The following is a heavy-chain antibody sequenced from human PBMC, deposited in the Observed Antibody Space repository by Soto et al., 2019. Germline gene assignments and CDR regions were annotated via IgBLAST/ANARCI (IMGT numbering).Heavy chain of an antibody. V-gene: IGHV4-34*01. CDR1: GGSFSVYY. D-gene: IGHD1-1*01. Sequence: SETLSLTCAVDGGSFSVYYWSWIRQPPRKGLEWIGEINHSGSTNYNPSLKSRVTISVDTSKNQFSLKLSSVTAADTAVYYCARGGTAYYYYYYSMDVWGQGTTVTVS. J-gene: IGHJ6*02. CDR3: ARGGTAYYYYYYSMDV. CDR2: INHSGST.